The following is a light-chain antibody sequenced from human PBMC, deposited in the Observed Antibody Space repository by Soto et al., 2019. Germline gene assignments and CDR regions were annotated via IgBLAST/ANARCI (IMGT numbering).Light chain of an antibody. CDR3: QQYNSYSA. V-gene: IGKV1-5*03. Sequence: DIQMTQSPSALSASVGDRVTITCRASQNIRNLLAWYQQKPGKAPKLLISSTSNLESGVPSRFSGSGSGTEFTLTISGLQPDDFATYYCQQYNSYSAFGQGTKVQI. CDR1: QNIRNL. J-gene: IGKJ1*01. CDR2: STS.